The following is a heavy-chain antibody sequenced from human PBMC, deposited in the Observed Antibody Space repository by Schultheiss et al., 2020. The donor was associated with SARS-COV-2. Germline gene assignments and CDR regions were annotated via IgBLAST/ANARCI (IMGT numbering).Heavy chain of an antibody. CDR2: IYSGGST. V-gene: IGHV3-53*01. CDR3: AREFGAAARSL. Sequence: GESLKISCAASGFTVSNHYMSWVRQAPGKGLEWVSVIYSGGSTYYADSVKGRFTISRDNSKNTLYLQMNSLRAEDTAVYYCAREFGAAARSLWGQGTLVTVSS. J-gene: IGHJ4*02. D-gene: IGHD3-16*01. CDR1: GFTVSNHY.